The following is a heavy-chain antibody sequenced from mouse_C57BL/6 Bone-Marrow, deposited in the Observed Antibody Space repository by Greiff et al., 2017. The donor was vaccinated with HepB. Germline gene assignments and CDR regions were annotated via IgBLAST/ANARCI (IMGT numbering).Heavy chain of an antibody. CDR3: TDDYENWYFDV. J-gene: IGHJ1*03. CDR1: GFTFSNYW. D-gene: IGHD2-4*01. CDR2: IRLKSDNYAT. V-gene: IGHV6-3*01. Sequence: VQLKESGGGLVQPGGSMKLSCVASGFTFSNYWMNWVRQSPEKGLEWVAQIRLKSDNYATHYAESVKGRFTISRDDSKSSVYLQMNNLRAEDTGIYYCTDDYENWYFDVWGTGTTVTVSS.